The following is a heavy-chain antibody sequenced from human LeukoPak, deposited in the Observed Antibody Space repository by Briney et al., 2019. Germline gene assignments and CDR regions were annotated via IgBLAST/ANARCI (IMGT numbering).Heavy chain of an antibody. D-gene: IGHD3-10*01. V-gene: IGHV1-8*03. CDR3: ARGQFFGELLYLRY. CDR2: MNPNSGNT. Sequence: ASVKVSCKASGYTFTSYDINWVRQATGQGLEWMGWMNPNSGNTGYAQKFQGRVTITRNTSISTAYMELSSLRSEDTAVYYCARGQFFGELLYLRYWGQGTLVTVPS. J-gene: IGHJ4*02. CDR1: GYTFTSYD.